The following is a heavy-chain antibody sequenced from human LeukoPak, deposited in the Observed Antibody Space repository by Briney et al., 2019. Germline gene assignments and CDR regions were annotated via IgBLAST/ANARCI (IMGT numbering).Heavy chain of an antibody. D-gene: IGHD3-16*01. V-gene: IGHV1-18*01. CDR3: ARDTRNYDYVWGSPDY. CDR1: GYTFTSYG. J-gene: IGHJ4*02. CDR2: ISAYNGNT. Sequence: ASVKVSCKASGYTFTSYGISWVRQAPGQGLEWMGWISAYNGNTNYAQKLQGRVTMTTDTSTSTAYMELRSLRSDDTAAYCCARDTRNYDYVWGSPDYWGQGTLVTVSS.